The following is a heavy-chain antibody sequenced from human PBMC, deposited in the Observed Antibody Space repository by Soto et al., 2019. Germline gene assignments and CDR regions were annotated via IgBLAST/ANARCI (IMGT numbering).Heavy chain of an antibody. V-gene: IGHV1-58*01. CDR1: GFTFTSSA. J-gene: IGHJ4*02. Sequence: SVKVSCKASGFTFTSSAVQWVRQARGQRLEWMGWIVVGSGNTNYAQKFQERVTITRDMSTSTAYMELSSLRSEDTAVYYCAADTGYDSSGYNFDCWGQGTLVTVYS. D-gene: IGHD3-22*01. CDR3: AADTGYDSSGYNFDC. CDR2: IVVGSGNT.